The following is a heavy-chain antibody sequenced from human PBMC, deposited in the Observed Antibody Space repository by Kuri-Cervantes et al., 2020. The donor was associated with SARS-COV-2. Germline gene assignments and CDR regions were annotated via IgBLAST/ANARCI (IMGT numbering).Heavy chain of an antibody. CDR1: GYTFPTYW. Sequence: KVSCKGSGYTFPTYWISWVRQMPGKGLEWMGVIYPGESDTRYSPSFQGQVTLSSDRSISTAYLQWSSLKASDTAIYYCARHFRHKDWLIPEVSTYFDSWGQGTLVTVSS. CDR3: ARHFRHKDWLIPEVSTYFDS. J-gene: IGHJ4*02. CDR2: IYPGESDT. D-gene: IGHD3-22*01. V-gene: IGHV5-51*01.